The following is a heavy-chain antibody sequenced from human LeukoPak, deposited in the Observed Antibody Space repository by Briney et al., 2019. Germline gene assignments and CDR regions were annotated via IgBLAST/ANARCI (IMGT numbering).Heavy chain of an antibody. J-gene: IGHJ3*02. Sequence: PGRSLRLSCAASGFTFSSYSMNWVRQAPGKGLEWVSYISSSSSTIYYADSVKGRFTISRDNAKNSLYLQMNSLRAEDTAVYYCARSSKTYSGSYSDAFDIWGQGTMVTVSS. CDR1: GFTFSSYS. CDR2: ISSSSSTI. D-gene: IGHD1-26*01. V-gene: IGHV3-48*01. CDR3: ARSSKTYSGSYSDAFDI.